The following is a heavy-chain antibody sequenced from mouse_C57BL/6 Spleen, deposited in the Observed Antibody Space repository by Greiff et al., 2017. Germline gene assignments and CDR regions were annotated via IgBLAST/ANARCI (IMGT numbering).Heavy chain of an antibody. CDR2: IYPGDGDT. Sequence: QVRLQQSGAELVKPGASVKISCKASGYAFSSYWMNWVKQRPGKGLEWIGQIYPGDGDTNYNGKFKGKATLTADKSSSTAYMQLSSLTSEDSAVYFCARGYGSSYGYFDVWGTGTTVTVSS. V-gene: IGHV1-80*01. D-gene: IGHD1-1*01. CDR3: ARGYGSSYGYFDV. CDR1: GYAFSSYW. J-gene: IGHJ1*03.